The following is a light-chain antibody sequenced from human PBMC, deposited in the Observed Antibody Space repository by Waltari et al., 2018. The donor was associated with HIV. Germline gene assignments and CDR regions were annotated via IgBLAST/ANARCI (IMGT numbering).Light chain of an antibody. CDR2: LNSDGSH. J-gene: IGLJ3*02. CDR3: QTWGTGITV. V-gene: IGLV4-69*01. CDR1: SGHSSYA. Sequence: QLVLTQSPSASASLGASVKLTCTLSSGHSSYAIAWHQQQPEKGPRYLMKLNSDGSHSKGDGIPDRFSGSSSGAERYLTISILQSEDEADYYCQTWGTGITVFGGGTKLTVL.